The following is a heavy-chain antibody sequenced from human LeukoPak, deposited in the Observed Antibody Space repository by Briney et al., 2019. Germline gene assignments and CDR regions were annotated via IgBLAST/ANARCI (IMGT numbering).Heavy chain of an antibody. CDR3: ARAGRNRRFDP. CDR1: GGSVSSGSYY. Sequence: SETLSLTCTVSGGSVSSGSYYWSWIRQPPGKGLEWIGYIYYSGSTNYNPSLKSRVTISVDTSKNQFSLKLSSVTAADTAVYYCARAGRNRRFDPWGQGTLVTVSS. J-gene: IGHJ5*02. V-gene: IGHV4-61*01. CDR2: IYYSGST.